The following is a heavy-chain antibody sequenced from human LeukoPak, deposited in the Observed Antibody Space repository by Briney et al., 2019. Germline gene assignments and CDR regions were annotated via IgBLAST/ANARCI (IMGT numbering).Heavy chain of an antibody. V-gene: IGHV4-39*01. CDR3: ARLRLTSHFDY. CDR2: IYYSGST. D-gene: IGHD3-9*01. Sequence: PSETLSLTCTVSGGSISSSSYYWGWIRQPPGKGLEWIGSIYYSGSTYYNPSLKSRVTISVDTSKNQFSLKLSSVTAADTAVYYCARLRLTSHFDYWGQGTLVTVSS. CDR1: GGSISSSSYY. J-gene: IGHJ4*02.